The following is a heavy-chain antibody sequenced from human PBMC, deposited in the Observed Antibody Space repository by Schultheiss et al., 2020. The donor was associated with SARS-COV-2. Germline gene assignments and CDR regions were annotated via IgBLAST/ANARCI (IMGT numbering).Heavy chain of an antibody. J-gene: IGHJ4*02. D-gene: IGHD5-18*01. CDR2: IWYDGSNK. V-gene: IGHV3-33*06. CDR1: GFTFSSYG. CDR3: AKSMRYGYGFDS. Sequence: GGSLRLSCAASGFTFSSYGMHWVRQAPGKGLEWVAVIWYDGSNKYYADSVKGRFTTSRDNSKNTVYLQVNTLRAEDTAVYYCAKSMRYGYGFDSWGQGTLVTVSS.